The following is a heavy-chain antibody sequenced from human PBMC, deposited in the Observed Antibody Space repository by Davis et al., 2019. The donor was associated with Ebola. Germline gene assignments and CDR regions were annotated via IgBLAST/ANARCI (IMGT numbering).Heavy chain of an antibody. CDR3: ARVPGVPRPI. V-gene: IGHV3-21*01. J-gene: IGHJ6*02. Sequence: GESLKISCAASGFTFSSYWMGWVRQAPGKGLEWVSSISSSSSYIYYADSVKGRFTISRDNAKNSLYLQMNSLRAEDTAVYYCARVPGVPRPIWGQGTTVTVSS. D-gene: IGHD7-27*01. CDR1: GFTFSSYW. CDR2: ISSSSSYI.